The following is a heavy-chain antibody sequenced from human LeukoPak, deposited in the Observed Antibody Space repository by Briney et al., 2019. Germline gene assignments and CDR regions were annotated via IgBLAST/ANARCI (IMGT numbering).Heavy chain of an antibody. CDR3: AKDILSDYDSSGYSAFDI. D-gene: IGHD3-22*01. V-gene: IGHV3-9*01. CDR2: ISWNSGSI. Sequence: PGRSLRLSCAASGFTFDDYAMHWVRQAPGKGLEWVSGISWNSGSIGYAVSVKGRFTISRDNAKNSLYLQMNSLRAEDTALYYCAKDILSDYDSSGYSAFDIWGQGTMVTVSS. J-gene: IGHJ3*02. CDR1: GFTFDDYA.